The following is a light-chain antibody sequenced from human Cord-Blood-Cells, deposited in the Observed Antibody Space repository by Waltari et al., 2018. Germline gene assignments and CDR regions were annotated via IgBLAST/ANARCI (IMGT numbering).Light chain of an antibody. V-gene: IGKV1-5*03. Sequence: DIQMTQSPSTLSASVGARVTTTCRASQSISSWLAWYQQKPGKAPKLLTYKASSLESGVPSRFSGSGSGTEFTLTISSLQPDDFATYYCQQYNSYSITFGQGTRLEIK. CDR2: KAS. J-gene: IGKJ5*01. CDR1: QSISSW. CDR3: QQYNSYSIT.